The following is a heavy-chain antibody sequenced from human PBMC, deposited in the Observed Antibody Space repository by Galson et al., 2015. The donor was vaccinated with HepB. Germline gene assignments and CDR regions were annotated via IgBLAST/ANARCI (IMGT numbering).Heavy chain of an antibody. V-gene: IGHV3-30*03. CDR3: ARDPTVTTPGYYYFYMDV. D-gene: IGHD4-11*01. CDR1: GFTFSNYG. Sequence: SLRLSCAASGFTFSNYGMHWVRQAPGKGLEWVAVISYDQKNKYYADSLKGRFTISRDNSKNTLYLQMNSLRAEDTAVYYCARDPTVTTPGYYYFYMDVWGQGTMVTVSS. J-gene: IGHJ6*03. CDR2: ISYDQKNK.